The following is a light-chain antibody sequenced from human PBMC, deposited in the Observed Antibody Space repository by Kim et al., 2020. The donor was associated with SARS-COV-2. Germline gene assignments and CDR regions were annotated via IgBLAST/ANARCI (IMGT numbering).Light chain of an antibody. J-gene: IGKJ2*01. CDR3: HQYGAAPNT. CDR1: AKVRFNY. V-gene: IGKV3-20*01. CDR2: GAS. Sequence: PGVSATRTCRTRAKVRFNYLARYQQKPGPAPRLLIHGASTRASGIPDRFSGSGSGTDFTLTISGLEPEDSAVYYCHQYGAAPNTFGQGTKLEI.